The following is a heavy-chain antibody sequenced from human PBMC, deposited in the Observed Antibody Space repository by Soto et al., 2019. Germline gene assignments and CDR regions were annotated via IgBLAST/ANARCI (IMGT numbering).Heavy chain of an antibody. Sequence: QVQVVESGGGVVQPGRSLRLSCAASGFPLGSYAMHRVRQAPGKGLEWVAAISYDGSNKYYADSVKGRFTISRDNSKNTLYLQMNSLRSEDTAVYSCARDVRQGIHWHFDLWGRGTLVTVSS. CDR3: ARDVRQGIHWHFDL. CDR2: ISYDGSNK. CDR1: GFPLGSYA. V-gene: IGHV3-30-3*01. D-gene: IGHD6-13*01. J-gene: IGHJ2*01.